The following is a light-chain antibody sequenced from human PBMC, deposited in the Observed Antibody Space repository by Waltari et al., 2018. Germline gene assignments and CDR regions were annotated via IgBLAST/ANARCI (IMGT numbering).Light chain of an antibody. CDR1: QILSTY. J-gene: IGKJ4*01. Sequence: EIVLTQSPATLSLSPGERATLSCRASQILSTYLGWYQQKPGQAPRLLIFDASSRATGFPARFSATGSGTDFTLTISSLEPEDFATYYCQQRSDWPLTFGGGTKVELK. V-gene: IGKV3-11*01. CDR2: DAS. CDR3: QQRSDWPLT.